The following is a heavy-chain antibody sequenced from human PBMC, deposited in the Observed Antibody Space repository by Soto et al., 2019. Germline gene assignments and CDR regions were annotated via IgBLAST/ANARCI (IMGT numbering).Heavy chain of an antibody. CDR1: GGSVSSGSYY. D-gene: IGHD5-18*01. Sequence: SETLSLTCTVSGGSVSSGSYYWSWIRQPPGTGLEWIGYIYYSGSTNYNPSLKSRVTISVDTSKNQFSLKLSSVTAADTAVYYCARDAGLLDTAMVQAYYYGMDVWGQGTTVTVSS. CDR2: IYYSGST. V-gene: IGHV4-61*01. J-gene: IGHJ6*02. CDR3: ARDAGLLDTAMVQAYYYGMDV.